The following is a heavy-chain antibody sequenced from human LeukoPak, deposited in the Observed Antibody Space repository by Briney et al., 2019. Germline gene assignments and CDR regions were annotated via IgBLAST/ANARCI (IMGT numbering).Heavy chain of an antibody. Sequence: SGGSLRLSCAASGFTFSSYEMNWVRQAPRKGLEWVSYISSSGSTIYYADSVKGRFTFSRDNAKNSLYLQMNSLRAEDTAVYYCARDYGPPDYWGQGTLVTVSS. D-gene: IGHD3-10*01. J-gene: IGHJ4*02. CDR1: GFTFSSYE. CDR3: ARDYGPPDY. V-gene: IGHV3-48*03. CDR2: ISSSGSTI.